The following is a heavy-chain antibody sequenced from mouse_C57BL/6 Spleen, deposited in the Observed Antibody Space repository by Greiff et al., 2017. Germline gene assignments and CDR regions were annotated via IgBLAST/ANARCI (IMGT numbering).Heavy chain of an antibody. J-gene: IGHJ3*01. V-gene: IGHV1-55*01. Sequence: QVQLQQPGAELVKPGASVKMSCKASGYTFTSYWITWVKQRPGQGLEWIGDIYPGSGSTNYNEKFKSKATLTVDTSSSTAYMQLSSLTSEDSAVYYCARSRDGYSSWFACRGHGALVTVSA. CDR2: IYPGSGST. CDR1: GYTFTSYW. CDR3: ARSRDGYSSWFAC. D-gene: IGHD2-3*01.